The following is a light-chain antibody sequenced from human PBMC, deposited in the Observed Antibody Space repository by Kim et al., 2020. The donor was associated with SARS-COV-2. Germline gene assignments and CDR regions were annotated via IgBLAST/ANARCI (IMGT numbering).Light chain of an antibody. CDR1: QSISSH. CDR2: AAS. V-gene: IGKV1-39*01. Sequence: DIQMTQSPSSLSASVGDRVTITCRASQSISSHLNWYQQKPGRAPKLLICAASSLQSAVPSRFSGSGSGTDFTLTISSLQPEDFATYYCQQGYGPPQITFGQGTRLEIK. J-gene: IGKJ5*01. CDR3: QQGYGPPQIT.